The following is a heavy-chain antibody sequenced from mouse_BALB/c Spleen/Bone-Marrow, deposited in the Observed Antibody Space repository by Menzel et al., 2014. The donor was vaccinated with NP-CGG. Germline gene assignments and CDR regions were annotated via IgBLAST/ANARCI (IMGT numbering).Heavy chain of an antibody. J-gene: IGHJ2*01. CDR1: GYTFTSYV. V-gene: IGHV1-14*01. Sequence: EVHLVESGPELVKPGASVKMSCKASGYTFTSYVMHWVKQKPGQGLEWIGYINPYNDGTKYNEKFKGKATLTSDKSSSTAYMELSSLTSEDSAVYHCARPRQLGLPYYFDYWGQGTTLTVSS. D-gene: IGHD3-2*01. CDR3: ARPRQLGLPYYFDY. CDR2: INPYNDGT.